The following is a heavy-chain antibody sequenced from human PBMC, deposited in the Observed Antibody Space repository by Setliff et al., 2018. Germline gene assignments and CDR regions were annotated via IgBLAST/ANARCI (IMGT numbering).Heavy chain of an antibody. CDR3: ARDRGSNNSPEDFDY. V-gene: IGHV4-4*07. D-gene: IGHD1-1*01. CDR1: RGSINSHY. Sequence: SETLSLTCTVSRGSINSHYWSWIRQPAGKGLEWIGRIFGSGSTNYNPPLKSRVTMSIDTSKNQFFLKVRSVSAADTAVYYCARDRGSNNSPEDFDYWGLGTLVT. CDR2: IFGSGST. J-gene: IGHJ4*02.